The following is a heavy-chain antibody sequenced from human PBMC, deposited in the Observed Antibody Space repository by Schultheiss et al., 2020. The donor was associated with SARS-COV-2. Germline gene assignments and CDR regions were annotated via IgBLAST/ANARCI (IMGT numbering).Heavy chain of an antibody. CDR3: ARVGPANYDILTGSIDY. Sequence: GGSLRLSCSASGYSFNRNAMHWVRQAPGKGLEYVSAINSNAVTTYYADSVRGRFTVSRDNSKNTLYLQMNSLRAEDTAVYYCARVGPANYDILTGSIDYWGQGTLVTVSS. V-gene: IGHV3-64*04. CDR1: GYSFNRNA. CDR2: INSNAVTT. J-gene: IGHJ4*02. D-gene: IGHD3-9*01.